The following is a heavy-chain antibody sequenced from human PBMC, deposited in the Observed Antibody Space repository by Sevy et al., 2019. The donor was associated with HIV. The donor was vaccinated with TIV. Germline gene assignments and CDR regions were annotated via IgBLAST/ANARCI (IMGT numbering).Heavy chain of an antibody. CDR3: AGGYSSSPPASMDV. CDR2: IYHSRST. CDR1: GYSISSGYY. V-gene: IGHV4-38-2*01. D-gene: IGHD6-13*01. Sequence: SETLSLTCAVSGYSISSGYYWGWIRQPPGKGLEWIASIYHSRSTYYNPSLKSRVTLSVDTSKNQFSLKLSSVTAADTAVYYWAGGYSSSPPASMDVWGKGTTVTVSS. J-gene: IGHJ6*04.